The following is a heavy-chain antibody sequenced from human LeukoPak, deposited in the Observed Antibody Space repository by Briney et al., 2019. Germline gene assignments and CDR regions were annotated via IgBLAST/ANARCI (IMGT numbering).Heavy chain of an antibody. D-gene: IGHD3-22*01. CDR2: ISYDGSNK. J-gene: IGHJ4*02. CDR1: GFTFSSYG. V-gene: IGHV3-30*18. CDR3: AKAPVDGGYYDSSGYLACYFDY. Sequence: GGSLRLSCAASGFTFSSYGMHWVRQAPGKGLEWVAVISYDGSNKYYADSVKGRFTISRDNSKNTLYLQMNSLRAEDTAVYYSAKAPVDGGYYDSSGYLACYFDYWGQGALVTVSS.